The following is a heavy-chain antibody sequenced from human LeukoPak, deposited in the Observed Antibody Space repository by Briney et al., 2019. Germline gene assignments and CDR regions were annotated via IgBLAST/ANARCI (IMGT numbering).Heavy chain of an antibody. CDR3: AKEISYGDYSPDY. CDR1: GFTFSSYA. V-gene: IGHV3-23*01. J-gene: IGHJ4*02. D-gene: IGHD4-17*01. CDR2: ISCSGGST. Sequence: PGGSLRLSCAASGFTFSSYAMSWVRQAPGKGLEWVSAISCSGGSTYYADSVKGRFTISRDNSKNTLYLQMNSLRAAHTAVYYCAKEISYGDYSPDYWGQGTLVTVSS.